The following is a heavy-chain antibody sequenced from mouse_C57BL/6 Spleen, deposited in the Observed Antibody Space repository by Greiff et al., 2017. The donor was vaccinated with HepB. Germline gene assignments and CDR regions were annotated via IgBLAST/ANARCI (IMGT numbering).Heavy chain of an antibody. D-gene: IGHD3-2*02. CDR1: GYAFSSSW. Sequence: QVQLKESGPELVKPGASVKISCKASGYAFSSSWMNWVKQRPGKGLEWIGRIYPGDGDTNYNGKFKGKATLTADKSSSTAYMQLSSLTSEDSAVYFCARGAAQATNWGQGTTLTVSS. CDR3: ARGAAQATN. V-gene: IGHV1-82*01. J-gene: IGHJ2*01. CDR2: IYPGDGDT.